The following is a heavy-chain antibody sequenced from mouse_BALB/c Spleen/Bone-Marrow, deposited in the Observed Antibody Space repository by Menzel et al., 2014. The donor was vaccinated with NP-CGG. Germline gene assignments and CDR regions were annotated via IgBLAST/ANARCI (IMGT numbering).Heavy chain of an antibody. D-gene: IGHD4-1*02. CDR1: GFTFSSYG. CDR2: INNGGTYI. CDR3: SINWDSDY. Sequence: EVKLMESGGDLVKPGGSLKLSCAASGFTFSSYGMPWVRQTPDKRLEWVATINNGGTYIYYPDSVKGRFTISRANAKNTLSLRMSVLKAKDTCMCYCSINWDSDYWGQGTLVTASA. V-gene: IGHV5-6*01. J-gene: IGHJ3*01.